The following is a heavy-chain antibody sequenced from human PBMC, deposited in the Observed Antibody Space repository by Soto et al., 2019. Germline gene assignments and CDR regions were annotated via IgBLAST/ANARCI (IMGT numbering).Heavy chain of an antibody. CDR2: ISSSSTI. CDR3: ARVLMLDL. CDR1: GGSFSGYY. D-gene: IGHD3-10*02. J-gene: IGHJ2*01. Sequence: LSLTCAVYGGSFSGYYWSWIRQPPGKGLEWVSYISSSSTIYYADSVKGRFTISRDNAKNSLYLQMNSLRDEDTAVYYCARVLMLDLWGRGTLVTVSS. V-gene: IGHV3-11*04.